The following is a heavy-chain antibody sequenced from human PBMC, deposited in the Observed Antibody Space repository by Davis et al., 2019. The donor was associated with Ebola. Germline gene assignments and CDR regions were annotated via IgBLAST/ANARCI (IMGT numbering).Heavy chain of an antibody. CDR1: GYSFTAFF. CDR3: ARDGQQQLLVDTWFDP. Sequence: ASVKVSCKASGYSFTAFFMHWVRQAPGQGLEWMGRINPKTGATKYSQKFQGRVTMTRDSSINTAYMEVGSLRSDDTAVYFCARDGQQQLLVDTWFDPWGQGTLVIVSS. D-gene: IGHD6-13*01. CDR2: INPKTGAT. V-gene: IGHV1-2*06. J-gene: IGHJ5*02.